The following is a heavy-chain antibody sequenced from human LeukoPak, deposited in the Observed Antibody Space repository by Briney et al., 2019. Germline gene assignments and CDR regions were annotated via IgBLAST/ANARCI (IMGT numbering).Heavy chain of an antibody. CDR2: IFRSGSSI. J-gene: IGHJ4*02. D-gene: IGHD7-27*01. V-gene: IGHV3-21*04. Sequence: PGGSLRLSCAASGFTFNTYSMNWVRQAPGKGLEWVSFIFRSGSSIYYADSVKGRFTISRDDSKNTLSLQMNSLRVEDTAVYYCAQDLAWGAFDHWGQGTLVTVSS. CDR3: AQDLAWGAFDH. CDR1: GFTFNTYS.